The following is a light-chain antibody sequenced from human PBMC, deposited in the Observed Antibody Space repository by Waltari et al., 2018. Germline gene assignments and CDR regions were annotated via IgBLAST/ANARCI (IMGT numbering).Light chain of an antibody. J-gene: IGLJ7*01. CDR3: GTWDSSLSGAV. Sequence: QSVLTQPPSVSAAPGQRVTISCSGGSSNIGMNYVYWYRQFPGTAPKLLIYENTERPSGIPGRFSGSKSGTSATLDITGLQAGDEADYYCGTWDSSLSGAVFGGGTHLTVL. V-gene: IGLV1-51*02. CDR1: SSNIGMNY. CDR2: ENT.